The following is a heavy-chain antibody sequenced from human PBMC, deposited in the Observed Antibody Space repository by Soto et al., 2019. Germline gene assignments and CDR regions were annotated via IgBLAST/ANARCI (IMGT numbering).Heavy chain of an antibody. CDR2: IIPIFGTA. CDR1: GGTFSSYA. V-gene: IGHV1-69*12. Sequence: QVQLVQSGAEVKKPGSSVKVSCKASGGTFSSYAISWVRQAPGQGLEWMGGIIPIFGTANYAQKFQGRVTITADESTSTAYMELGSLRSEDTAVYYCARHYGDIVLVPAASSFDYWGQGTLVTVSS. D-gene: IGHD2-2*01. CDR3: ARHYGDIVLVPAASSFDY. J-gene: IGHJ4*02.